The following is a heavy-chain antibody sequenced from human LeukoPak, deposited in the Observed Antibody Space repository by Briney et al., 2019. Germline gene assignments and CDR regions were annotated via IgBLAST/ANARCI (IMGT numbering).Heavy chain of an antibody. V-gene: IGHV3-30*02. CDR1: GFTFSSYG. D-gene: IGHD6-13*01. Sequence: GGSLRLSCAASGFTFSSYGMHWVRQAPGKGLEWVAFIWFDGSKKFYAESVKGRFTISRDNSKNTLYLQMNSLRAEDTAVYYCAKDRASAATVASDIWGQGTMVTVSS. CDR2: IWFDGSKK. J-gene: IGHJ3*02. CDR3: AKDRASAATVASDI.